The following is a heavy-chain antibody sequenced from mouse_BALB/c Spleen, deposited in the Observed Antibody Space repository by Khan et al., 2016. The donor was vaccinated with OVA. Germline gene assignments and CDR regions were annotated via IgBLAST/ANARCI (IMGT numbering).Heavy chain of an antibody. CDR1: GFTFSNYA. J-gene: IGHJ2*01. D-gene: IGHD1-1*01. CDR3: ARTPAYYGSNYFDY. V-gene: IGHV5-9-3*01. CDR2: ISSGGSYT. Sequence: EVELVESGGGLVKPGGSLKFSCAASGFTFSNYAMSWVRQTPEKRLEWVATISSGGSYTYYPDSVKGRFTISRDNAENTLYLQVSSLRSEDTAMYYCARTPAYYGSNYFDYWGQGTTLTVSS.